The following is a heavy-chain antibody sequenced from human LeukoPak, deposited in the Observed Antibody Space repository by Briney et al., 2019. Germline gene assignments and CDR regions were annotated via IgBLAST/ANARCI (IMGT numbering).Heavy chain of an antibody. CDR3: ARDLFAYCSGDCYSPFDY. V-gene: IGHV1-46*03. D-gene: IGHD2-21*01. Sequence: ASVKVSCKASGYTFTSYYMHWVRQAHGQGLEWMGIINPSGGSTSYAQKFQGRVTMTRDTSTSTVYMELSSLRSEDTAVYYCARDLFAYCSGDCYSPFDYWGQGTLITVSS. CDR2: INPSGGST. J-gene: IGHJ4*02. CDR1: GYTFTSYY.